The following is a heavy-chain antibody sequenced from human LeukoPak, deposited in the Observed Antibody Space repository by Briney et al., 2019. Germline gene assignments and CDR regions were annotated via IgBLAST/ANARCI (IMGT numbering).Heavy chain of an antibody. V-gene: IGHV4-59*08. CDR1: GGSISGYY. J-gene: IGHJ4*02. CDR3: AGPRSYFDY. CDR2: IYYSGST. Sequence: SETLSLTCTVSGGSISGYYWTWIRQPPGKGLEWIEYIYYSGSTNYNPSLKTRVTISVDMSKNQFSLKLSSVTAADTAVYYCAGPRSYFDYWGQGTLVTVSS.